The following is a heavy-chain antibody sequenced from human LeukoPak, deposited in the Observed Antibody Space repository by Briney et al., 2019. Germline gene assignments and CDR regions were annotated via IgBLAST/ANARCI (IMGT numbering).Heavy chain of an antibody. D-gene: IGHD5-18*01. CDR2: IYYSGST. V-gene: IGHV4-59*01. Sequence: SETLSLTCTVSGASISSSYWNWIRQPPGKGLEWIGNIYYSGSTHYNPSLQSRVTMSLDTSKNQFSLKLSSVTAADTAEYYCARSGGVQLWSTKQTYYFDYWGQGTLVTVSS. CDR1: GASISSSY. CDR3: ARSGGVQLWSTKQTYYFDY. J-gene: IGHJ4*02.